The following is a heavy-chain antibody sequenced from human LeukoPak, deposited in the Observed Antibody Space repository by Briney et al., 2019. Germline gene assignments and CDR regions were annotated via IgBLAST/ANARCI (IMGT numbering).Heavy chain of an antibody. D-gene: IGHD1-26*01. Sequence: PGGSLRLSCAASGFTFDDYAMHWVRQAPGKGLEWVSGITWNSDSVGYADSVKGRFTVSRDNAKNSLYLQMNSLRAEDTAVYYCARSGSLPTNDAFDIWGQGTMVTVSS. CDR1: GFTFDDYA. CDR3: ARSGSLPTNDAFDI. J-gene: IGHJ3*02. V-gene: IGHV3-9*01. CDR2: ITWNSDSV.